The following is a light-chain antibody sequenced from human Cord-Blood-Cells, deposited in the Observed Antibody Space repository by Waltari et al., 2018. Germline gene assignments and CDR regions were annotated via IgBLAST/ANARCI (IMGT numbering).Light chain of an antibody. J-gene: IGLJ2*01. CDR3: NSRDSSGNHVV. CDR1: SLRSYY. CDR2: GKN. V-gene: IGLV3-19*01. Sequence: SSELTQDPAVSVALGQTVRITCQGDSLRSYYASWYQQKQGQAPVLVIYGKNNRPSGIPDRFSGSSSGNTASLTITGAQAEDEADYYCNSRDSSGNHVVVGGGTKLTVL.